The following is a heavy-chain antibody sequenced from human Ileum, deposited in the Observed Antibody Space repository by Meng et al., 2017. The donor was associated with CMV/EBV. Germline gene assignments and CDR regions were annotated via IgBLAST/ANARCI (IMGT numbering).Heavy chain of an antibody. V-gene: IGHV4-59*01. J-gene: IGHJ4*02. CDR2: ISYSGYA. D-gene: IGHD5-24*01. CDR1: GGSISIYY. CDR3: ARRWSGIDY. Sequence: QVQLHESGPGLWKPSETLALICPVSGGSISIYYWSWVRQPPGKGLEWIGDISYSGYANYNPSLKSRVTMLMDTSKNQFSLKLTSVTAADTAMYYCARRWSGIDYWGQGTLVTVSS.